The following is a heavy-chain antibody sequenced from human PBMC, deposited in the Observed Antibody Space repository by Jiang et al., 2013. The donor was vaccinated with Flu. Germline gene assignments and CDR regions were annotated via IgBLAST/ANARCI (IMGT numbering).Heavy chain of an antibody. V-gene: IGHV1-18*01. CDR1: GYTFTSYG. D-gene: IGHD3-22*01. CDR3: ARDYYDSSGYWIFYYYYGMDV. J-gene: IGHJ6*02. Sequence: GAEVKKPGASVKVSCKASGYTFTSYGISWVRQAPGQGLEWMGWISAYNGNTNYAQKLQGRVTMTTDTSTSTAYMELRSLRSDDTAVYYCARDYYDSSGYWIFYYYYGMDVWGQGTTVTVSS. CDR2: ISAYNGNT.